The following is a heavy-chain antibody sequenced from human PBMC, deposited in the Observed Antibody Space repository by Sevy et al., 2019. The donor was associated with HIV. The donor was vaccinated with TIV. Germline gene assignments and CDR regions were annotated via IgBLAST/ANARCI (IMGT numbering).Heavy chain of an antibody. D-gene: IGHD1-1*01. CDR1: GFTFSSYA. V-gene: IGHV3-23*01. CDR3: AKDSKVERGAFDV. CDR2: ISGSGFSA. J-gene: IGHJ3*01. Sequence: GGSLRLSCAASGFTFSSYAMNWVRQAPGKGLEWVSGISGSGFSACYADSVKGRFTISRDNSKNTLYLQMSSLRAEDTALYYCAKDSKVERGAFDVWGQGTMVTVSS.